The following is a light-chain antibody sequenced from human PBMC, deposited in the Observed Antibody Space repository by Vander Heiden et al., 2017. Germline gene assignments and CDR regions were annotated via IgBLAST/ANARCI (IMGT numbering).Light chain of an antibody. CDR1: QSVSSSC. J-gene: IGKJ4*01. V-gene: IGKV3-20*01. CDR2: GAS. Sequence: EMVLTQSPGSLSLSPGERATLSCRASQSVSSSCLAWYQQQPGQAPRLLIYGASSRATGSPGRFSGGGYGTDFTLTISRREPEDFAVYYGQQDGSSRFFGWGTKVEIK. CDR3: QQDGSSRF.